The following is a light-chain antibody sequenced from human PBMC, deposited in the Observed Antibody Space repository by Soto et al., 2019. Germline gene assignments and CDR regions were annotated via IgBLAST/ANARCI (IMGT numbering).Light chain of an antibody. CDR3: QEYDASPIT. CDR2: DAF. CDR1: QSIRSER. V-gene: IGKV3-20*01. J-gene: IGKJ5*01. Sequence: EIVLTQSPDTLSFSPGERATLSCRVSQSIRSERLAWYQQKPGQAPRPVIFDAFNRASGMPERFSGSGSGTDFTLTITRLEPEDFAVYYCQEYDASPITFGLGTLLEI.